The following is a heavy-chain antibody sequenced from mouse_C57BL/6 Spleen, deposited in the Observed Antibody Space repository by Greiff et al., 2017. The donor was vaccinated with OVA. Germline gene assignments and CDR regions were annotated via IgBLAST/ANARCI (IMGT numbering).Heavy chain of an antibody. D-gene: IGHD2-5*01. J-gene: IGHJ4*01. V-gene: IGHV1-18*01. CDR3: ARDYSNYEAMDY. CDR1: GYTFTDYN. Sequence: SGPELVKPGASVKIPCKASGYTFTDYNMDWVKQSHGKSLEWIGDINPNNGGTIYNQKFKGKATLTVDKSSSTAYMELRSLTSEDTAVDYCARDYSNYEAMDYWGQGTSVTVSS. CDR2: INPNNGGT.